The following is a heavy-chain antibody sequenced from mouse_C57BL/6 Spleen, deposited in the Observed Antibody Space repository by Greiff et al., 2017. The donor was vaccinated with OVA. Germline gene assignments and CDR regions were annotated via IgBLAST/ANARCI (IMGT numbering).Heavy chain of an antibody. J-gene: IGHJ1*03. Sequence: VQLQQSGAELARPGASVKMSCKASGYTFTSYTMHWVKQRPGQGLEWIGYINPSSGYTKYNQKFKDKATLTADKSSSTAYLQLSSLTSEDSAVYDCAEFTTVVATRWYFDVWGTGTTVTVSS. CDR1: GYTFTSYT. D-gene: IGHD1-1*01. V-gene: IGHV1-4*01. CDR3: AEFTTVVATRWYFDV. CDR2: INPSSGYT.